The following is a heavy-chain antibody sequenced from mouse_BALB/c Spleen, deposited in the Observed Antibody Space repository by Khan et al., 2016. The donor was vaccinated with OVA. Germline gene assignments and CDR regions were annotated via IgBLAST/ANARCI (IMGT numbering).Heavy chain of an antibody. Sequence: QVQLQESGPGLVAPSQSLSITCTVSGFSLNGYGVNWVRQPPGKGLEWLGMIWGDGSTDYYSVLKSRLSISKDKSKSQVFLKMNSLQTDDTAMYDCASAYYGNDREAMDYRGQGNRVTV. J-gene: IGHJ4*01. D-gene: IGHD2-9*01. CDR3: ASAYYGNDREAMDY. CDR1: GFSLNGYG. V-gene: IGHV2-6-7*01. CDR2: IWGDGST.